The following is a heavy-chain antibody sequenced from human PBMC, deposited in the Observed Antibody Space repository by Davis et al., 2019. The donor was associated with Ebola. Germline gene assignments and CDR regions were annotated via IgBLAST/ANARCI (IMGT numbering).Heavy chain of an antibody. CDR1: GGSVSSGAYY. J-gene: IGHJ5*02. D-gene: IGHD1-26*01. V-gene: IGHV4-61*08. CDR3: ARWVIVGATNGWFAP. Sequence: MPSETLSLTCTVSGGSVSSGAYYWSWIRQPPGKGLEWIGYIYYSGTTNYNPSLKSRVTISLDTSKNQFPLKLRSVTAADTAVYYCARWVIVGATNGWFAPWGQGTLVTVSS. CDR2: IYYSGTT.